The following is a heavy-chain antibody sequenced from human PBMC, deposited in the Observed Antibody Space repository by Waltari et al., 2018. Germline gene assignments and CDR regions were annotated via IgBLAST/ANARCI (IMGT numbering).Heavy chain of an antibody. D-gene: IGHD2-15*01. J-gene: IGHJ5*02. Sequence: EVQLVESGGGLVQPGGSLRLSCAASGFTFSSYAMSWVRQAPGKGLEWVSAISGSGGSTYYADSVKGRLTISRDNSKNTLYLQMNSLRAEDTAVYYCAKEVTVVVAAENWFDPWGQGTLVTVSS. CDR1: GFTFSSYA. CDR3: AKEVTVVVAAENWFDP. V-gene: IGHV3-23*04. CDR2: ISGSGGST.